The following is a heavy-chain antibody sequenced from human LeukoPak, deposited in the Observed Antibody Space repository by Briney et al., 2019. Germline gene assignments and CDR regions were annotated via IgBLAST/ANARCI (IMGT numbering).Heavy chain of an antibody. J-gene: IGHJ4*02. V-gene: IGHV4-39*01. CDR1: GGSIGSSSYY. CDR3: ARAYYYDSSGYYYPGMFDY. Sequence: PSETLSLTCTVSGGSIGSSSYYWGWIRQPPGKGLEWIGSIYYSGSTYYNPSLKSRVTISVDTSKNQFSLKLSSVTAADTAVYYCARAYYYDSSGYYYPGMFDYWGQGTLVTVSS. CDR2: IYYSGST. D-gene: IGHD3-22*01.